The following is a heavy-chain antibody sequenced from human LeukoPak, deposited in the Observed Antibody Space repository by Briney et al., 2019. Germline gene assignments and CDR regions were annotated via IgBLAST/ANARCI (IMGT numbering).Heavy chain of an antibody. V-gene: IGHV4-38-2*02. D-gene: IGHD6-6*01. Sequence: PSETLSLTCTVSGYSISSGYFWGWIRQPPEKGLEWIGSFYHSGSPQYNPSLRSRVTIPVDTSKNQFSLKLSSVTAADTAVYYCARHVVRCIAARRHVDAFDIWGQGTMVTVSS. CDR2: FYHSGSP. CDR3: ARHVVRCIAARRHVDAFDI. J-gene: IGHJ3*02. CDR1: GYSISSGYF.